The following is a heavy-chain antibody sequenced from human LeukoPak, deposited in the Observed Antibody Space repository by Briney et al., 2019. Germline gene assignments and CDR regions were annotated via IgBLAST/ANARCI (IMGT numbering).Heavy chain of an antibody. CDR2: ISSSGSTI. D-gene: IGHD4-17*01. V-gene: IGHV3-48*03. Sequence: PGGSLRLSCAASGFTFSSYEMNWVRQAPGKGLEWVSYISSSGSTIYYADSVKGRFTISRDDAKNSLYLQMNSLRAEDTAVYYCAVHMTTVTTGLDPWGQGTLVTVSS. CDR3: AVHMTTVTTGLDP. J-gene: IGHJ5*02. CDR1: GFTFSSYE.